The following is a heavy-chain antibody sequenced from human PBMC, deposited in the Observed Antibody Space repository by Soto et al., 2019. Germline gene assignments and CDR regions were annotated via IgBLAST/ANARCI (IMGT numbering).Heavy chain of an antibody. Sequence: PSETLSLTCAVYGGSFSGYYWSWIRQPPGKGLEWIGEINHSGSTNYNPSLKSRVTISVDTSKNKFSLKLSSVTAADTAVYYCASALVWADYFVYWGQEDLVTVSS. CDR3: ASALVWADYFVY. V-gene: IGHV4-34*01. J-gene: IGHJ4*02. CDR1: GGSFSGYY. CDR2: INHSGST. D-gene: IGHD3-16*01.